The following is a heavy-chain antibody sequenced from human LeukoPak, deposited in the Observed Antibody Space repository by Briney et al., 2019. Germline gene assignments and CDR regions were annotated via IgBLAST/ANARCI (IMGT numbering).Heavy chain of an antibody. J-gene: IGHJ4*02. V-gene: IGHV3-7*01. CDR1: GFSFSTYW. CDR3: ARDPESSSFDL. D-gene: IGHD6-6*01. Sequence: GGSLRLSCAASGFSFSTYWMSWVRQTPEKGLEFVANIDQGGSVRNYIDSLKGRCTISRDNAKKSLYLEINSLRADDTAVHYCARDPESSSFDLWGRGALVTVSS. CDR2: IDQGGSVR.